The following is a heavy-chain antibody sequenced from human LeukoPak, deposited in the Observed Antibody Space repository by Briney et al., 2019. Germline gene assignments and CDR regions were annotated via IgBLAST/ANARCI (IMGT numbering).Heavy chain of an antibody. J-gene: IGHJ5*02. CDR2: IYCSGST. V-gene: IGHV4-39*01. Sequence: SETLSLTCTVSGGSISSSSYSWGWIRQPPGKGLEWIGSIYCSGSTYYNPSLKSRVTISVDTSKNQFSLKLSSVTAADTAVYYCARPISSGWYGGNWFDPWGQGTLVTVSS. CDR1: GGSISSSSYS. CDR3: ARPISSGWYGGNWFDP. D-gene: IGHD6-19*01.